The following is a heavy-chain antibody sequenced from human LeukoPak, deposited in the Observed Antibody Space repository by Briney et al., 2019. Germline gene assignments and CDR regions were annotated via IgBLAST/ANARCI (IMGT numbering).Heavy chain of an antibody. Sequence: SETLSLTCAVSGESFSYNYWTWVRQPPGKGLEWIEDINHSGRVNYRPSLKSRVTISADTSKSQFSLKLNAVTAADTAVYYCARGLGPMSPSLDYWGQGSLVTVSS. V-gene: IGHV4-34*01. CDR3: ARGLGPMSPSLDY. J-gene: IGHJ4*02. D-gene: IGHD3-22*01. CDR2: INHSGRV. CDR1: GESFSYNY.